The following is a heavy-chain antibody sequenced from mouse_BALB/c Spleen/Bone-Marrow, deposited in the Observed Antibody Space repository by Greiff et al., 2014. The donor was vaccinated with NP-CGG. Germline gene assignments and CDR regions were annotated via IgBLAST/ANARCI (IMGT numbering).Heavy chain of an antibody. D-gene: IGHD2-1*01. J-gene: IGHJ3*01. CDR3: ARGLDYGNYGPGFAY. Sequence: DVQLVASGGGLVQPGGSLKLSCAASGFTFSWFGMSWVRQTPDKRLELVATINSNGGSTYYPDSVKGRFTISRDNAKNTLYLQMSSLKSEDTAMYYCARGLDYGNYGPGFAYWGQGTLVTVSA. CDR2: INSNGGST. CDR1: GFTFSWFG. V-gene: IGHV5-6-3*01.